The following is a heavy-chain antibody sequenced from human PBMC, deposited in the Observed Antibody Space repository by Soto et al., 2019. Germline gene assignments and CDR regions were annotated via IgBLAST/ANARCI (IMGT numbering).Heavy chain of an antibody. Sequence: EVQLLESGGGLVQPGGSLRLCCAASGFTFSSYAMSWVRQAPGKGLEWVSDISGSGGSTYYADSVKGRFTISIDNSKNTLYLQMNSLRAEDTAVYYCAKGVGKPSGYFDYLGQGTLVTVSS. J-gene: IGHJ4*02. D-gene: IGHD7-27*01. CDR1: GFTFSSYA. CDR3: AKGVGKPSGYFDY. CDR2: ISGSGGST. V-gene: IGHV3-23*01.